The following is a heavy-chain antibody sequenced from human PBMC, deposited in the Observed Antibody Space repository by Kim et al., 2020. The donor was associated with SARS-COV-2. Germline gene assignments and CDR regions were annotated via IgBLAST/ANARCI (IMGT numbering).Heavy chain of an antibody. Sequence: RDVCYEDPVRGRHTIAGDNAKSARYLQMNRLRAEDTAVYYCARTASSPFDYWGQGTLVTVSS. V-gene: IGHV3-21*01. CDR3: ARTASSPFDY. D-gene: IGHD6-6*01. CDR2: RDV. J-gene: IGHJ4*02.